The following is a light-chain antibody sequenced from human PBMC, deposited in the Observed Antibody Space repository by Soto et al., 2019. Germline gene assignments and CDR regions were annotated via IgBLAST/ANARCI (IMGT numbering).Light chain of an antibody. CDR3: QRYGSSLWT. J-gene: IGKJ1*01. Sequence: EIVLTQSPGTLSVSPGERATLSCRASQSVSSSYLAWYQQKPGQAPRLLIYGASSRATGIPDRFSGSGSGTDFTLTLSRLEPEDFAVYYCQRYGSSLWTFGQGTKVEIK. CDR1: QSVSSSY. CDR2: GAS. V-gene: IGKV3-20*01.